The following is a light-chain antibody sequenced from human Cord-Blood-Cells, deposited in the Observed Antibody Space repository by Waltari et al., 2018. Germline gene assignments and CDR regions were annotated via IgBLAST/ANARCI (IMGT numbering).Light chain of an antibody. V-gene: IGLV2-14*01. CDR3: SSYTSSSPVV. CDR2: DVS. CDR1: SSDVGGYNY. J-gene: IGLJ2*01. Sequence: QSALTQPASVSGSPGQPITISCTGTSSDVGGYNYVSWYQQHPGKAPKLMRYDVSNRPSVFSNRFSGSKSCDTASLTISGLQAEYEAEYYCSSYTSSSPVVFGGWTKLTVL.